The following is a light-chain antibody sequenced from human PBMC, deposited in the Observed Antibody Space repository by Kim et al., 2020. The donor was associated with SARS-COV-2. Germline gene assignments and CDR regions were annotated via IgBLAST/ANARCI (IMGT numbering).Light chain of an antibody. J-gene: IGLJ1*01. CDR2: EDS. Sequence: GQKVLISCSGGSSNIGRNYVSWYQLLPGTAPKLLIYEDSNRYSWIPDRFSGSKSGTTATLAITGVQAGDEAEYFCGTWDSRLSGGVFGTGTKVTVL. V-gene: IGLV1-51*02. CDR3: GTWDSRLSGGV. CDR1: SSNIGRNY.